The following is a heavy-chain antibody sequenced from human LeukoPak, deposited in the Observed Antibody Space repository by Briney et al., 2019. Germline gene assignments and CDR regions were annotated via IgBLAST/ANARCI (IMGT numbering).Heavy chain of an antibody. Sequence: ASVKVPCKASGYTFTGDYMHWVRQAPGQGLEWMGWINPNSGGTNYAQKFQGRVTMTRDTSISTAYMELSRLRSDDTAVYYCASPGTAMDPYYFDYWGQGTLVTVSS. CDR1: GYTFTGDY. CDR2: INPNSGGT. D-gene: IGHD5-18*01. CDR3: ASPGTAMDPYYFDY. V-gene: IGHV1-2*02. J-gene: IGHJ4*02.